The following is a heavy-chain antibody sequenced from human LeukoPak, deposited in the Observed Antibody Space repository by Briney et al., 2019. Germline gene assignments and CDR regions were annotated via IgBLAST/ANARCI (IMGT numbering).Heavy chain of an antibody. J-gene: IGHJ4*02. CDR2: ISYDGSNK. V-gene: IGHV3-30*19. D-gene: IGHD3-10*01. Sequence: GGSLRLSCATSGFTFSTYGMHWVRQAPGKGLEWVAVISYDGSNKFYADSVKGRFTLSRDNSKNTLYLQMNSLRIEDTAVYYCGRGSVGFGELNYWGQGTLVTVSS. CDR1: GFTFSTYG. CDR3: GRGSVGFGELNY.